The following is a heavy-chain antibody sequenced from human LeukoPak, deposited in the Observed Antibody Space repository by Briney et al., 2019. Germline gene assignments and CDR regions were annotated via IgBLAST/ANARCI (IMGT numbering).Heavy chain of an antibody. CDR1: GFTLSRFW. D-gene: IGHD1-1*01. CDR3: ARAGFDWNPGGY. V-gene: IGHV3-74*01. CDR2: INGDGSSI. J-gene: IGHJ4*02. Sequence: GESLTLSCAASGFTLSRFWMDWVRPAPGKGLVWDSRINGDGSSISYADSVKGRLTISRDNAKSTVSLEMNSLRVEDAAVYYCARAGFDWNPGGYWGQGGLVTVSS.